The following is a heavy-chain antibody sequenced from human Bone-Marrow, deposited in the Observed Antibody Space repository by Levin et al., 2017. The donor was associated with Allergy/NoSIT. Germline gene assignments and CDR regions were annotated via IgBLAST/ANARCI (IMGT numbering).Heavy chain of an antibody. CDR3: ARDEYDGHDYGY. J-gene: IGHJ4*02. V-gene: IGHV4-34*12. CDR2: IIHGGSA. CDR1: GGSFSGLY. D-gene: IGHD5-12*01. Sequence: SETLSLTCAVYGGSFSGLYWSWIRQPPGKGLEWIGEIIHGGSATYNSSLRSRVTISLDTVKNQLSLQLTSVTAADTAIYYYARDEYDGHDYGYWGQGTPVIVSS.